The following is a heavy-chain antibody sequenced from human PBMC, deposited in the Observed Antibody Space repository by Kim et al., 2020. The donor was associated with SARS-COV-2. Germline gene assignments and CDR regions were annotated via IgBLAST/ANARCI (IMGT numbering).Heavy chain of an antibody. CDR3: ARDGHSPAGFNWFDP. Sequence: VSVKSRITINPDPSKNQFSLQLNSVTPEDTAVYYCARDGHSPAGFNWFDPWGQGTLVTVSS. J-gene: IGHJ5*02. V-gene: IGHV6-1*01. D-gene: IGHD6-13*01.